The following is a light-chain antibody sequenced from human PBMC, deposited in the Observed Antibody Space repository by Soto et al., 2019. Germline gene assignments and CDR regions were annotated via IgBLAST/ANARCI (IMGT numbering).Light chain of an antibody. J-gene: IGKJ5*01. CDR1: QSISSAY. CDR3: QQYGSLPIT. V-gene: IGKV3-20*01. Sequence: EIVLTQSPGILSLSPGERATLSCRASQSISSAYIAWYQQKPGQTPRLLIYGPHTRAAGIPDRFSGSGSGTDFTLTINRLEPEDFAVYCCQQYGSLPITFSQGTRLEIK. CDR2: GPH.